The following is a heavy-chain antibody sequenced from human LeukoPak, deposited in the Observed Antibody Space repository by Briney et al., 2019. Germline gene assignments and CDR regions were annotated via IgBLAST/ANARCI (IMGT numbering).Heavy chain of an antibody. D-gene: IGHD2-15*01. CDR1: GFTFSIYG. Sequence: GGSLRLSCAASGFTFSIYGMHWVRQAPGRGLEWVAVVSFDGSNSYHADSVKGRFTVSRDNSENMLYLQMNSLRPEDTAVYYCAKDDKERGYCSGGACYSIALDYWGQGTLVTVSS. V-gene: IGHV3-30*18. J-gene: IGHJ4*02. CDR3: AKDDKERGYCSGGACYSIALDY. CDR2: VSFDGSNS.